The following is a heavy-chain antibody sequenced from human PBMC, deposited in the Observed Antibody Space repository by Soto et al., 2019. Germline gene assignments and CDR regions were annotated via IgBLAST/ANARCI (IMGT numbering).Heavy chain of an antibody. Sequence: GGSLRLSCVASAFSSHHHAIHWVRQGPGKGLEWVSGIHWSNGATGYADSVKGRFTIFKDNVKNSVYLQMNSLRTDDTAFYYCTEDILPGGADVWGQGTTVTVSS. D-gene: IGHD3-16*01. CDR3: TEDILPGGADV. CDR1: AFSSHHHA. V-gene: IGHV3-9*02. CDR2: IHWSNGAT. J-gene: IGHJ6*02.